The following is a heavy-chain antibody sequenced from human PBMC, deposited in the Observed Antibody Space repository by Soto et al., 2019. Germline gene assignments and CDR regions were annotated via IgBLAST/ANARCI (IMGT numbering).Heavy chain of an antibody. V-gene: IGHV3-48*01. CDR1: GFTFSDYN. CDR3: TSEGDGSGFFSDF. CDR2: ISGRSNTI. D-gene: IGHD3-22*01. J-gene: IGHJ4*02. Sequence: PGGSLRLSCVASGFTFSDYNMNWVRQTPGKGLEWVSFISGRSNTIYYADSVKGRFTISRDNAKNSLYLLMNSLRAEDTAVYYCTSEGDGSGFFSDFWGQGALVTVSS.